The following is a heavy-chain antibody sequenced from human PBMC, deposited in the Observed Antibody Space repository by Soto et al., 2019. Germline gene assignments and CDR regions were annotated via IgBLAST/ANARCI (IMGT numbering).Heavy chain of an antibody. CDR2: IFYSGTT. CDR1: GGSISSGGYY. D-gene: IGHD3-10*01. J-gene: IGHJ5*02. Sequence: SETLSLTCTVSGGSISSGGYYWSWIRQYPGKGLEWIGNIFYSGTTSYNPSLKSRVAISIDTSKNQFSLKLSSVTAAETAVYYCARERQPYITSQGVWFGPWGQGTLVTVSS. CDR3: ARERQPYITSQGVWFGP. V-gene: IGHV4-31*03.